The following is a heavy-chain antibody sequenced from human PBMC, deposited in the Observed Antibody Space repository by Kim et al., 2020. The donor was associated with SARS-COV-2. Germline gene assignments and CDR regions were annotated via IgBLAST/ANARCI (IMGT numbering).Heavy chain of an antibody. CDR3: TTVWYYYDSSGYTY. V-gene: IGHV3-15*01. Sequence: AAPEKGRFTISREDSKNTLYLQMTSLKTEDTAVYYCTTVWYYYDSSGYTYWGQGTLVTVSS. D-gene: IGHD3-22*01. J-gene: IGHJ4*02.